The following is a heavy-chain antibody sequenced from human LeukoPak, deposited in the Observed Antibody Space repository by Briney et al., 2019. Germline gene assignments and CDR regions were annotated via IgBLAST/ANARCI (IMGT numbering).Heavy chain of an antibody. V-gene: IGHV4-39*01. Sequence: SQTLSLTRTVSGGSISSSNHWWGWIRQPPGKGLEWIGSIYYSGSPSYSPSLKSRVTISVDTSKNQLSLKLSSVTAADTAVYYCARPSSSGNYYYWGQGTLVTVS. CDR1: GGSISSSNHW. CDR2: IYYSGSP. D-gene: IGHD1-26*01. J-gene: IGHJ4*02. CDR3: ARPSSSGNYYY.